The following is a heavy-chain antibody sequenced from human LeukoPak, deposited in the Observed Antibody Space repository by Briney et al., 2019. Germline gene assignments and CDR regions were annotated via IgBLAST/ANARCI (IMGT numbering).Heavy chain of an antibody. CDR1: GYTFTSYD. J-gene: IGHJ3*02. CDR3: ARVAYDFWGGSGDGTLNGGAFDI. D-gene: IGHD3-3*01. V-gene: IGHV1-8*01. Sequence: ASVKVSCKASGYTFTSYDINWVRQATGQGLEWMGWMNPNSGNTGYAQKFQGRVTMTRNTSISTAYMELSSLRSEDTAVYYCARVAYDFWGGSGDGTLNGGAFDIWGQGTMVTVSS. CDR2: MNPNSGNT.